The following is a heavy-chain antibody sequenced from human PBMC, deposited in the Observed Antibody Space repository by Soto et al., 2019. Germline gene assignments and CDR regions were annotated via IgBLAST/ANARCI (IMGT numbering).Heavy chain of an antibody. D-gene: IGHD2-15*01. CDR1: GFTFSSYS. CDR2: ISGSSSYI. V-gene: IGHV3-21*01. J-gene: IGHJ5*02. Sequence: GGSLRLSCAASGFTFSSYSMNWVRQAPGKGLEWVSSISGSSSYIYYADSVKGRFTISRDNAKNSLYLQMNSLRAEDTAVYYCARDLVPGYCSGGSCYNWFDPWGQGTLVTVSS. CDR3: ARDLVPGYCSGGSCYNWFDP.